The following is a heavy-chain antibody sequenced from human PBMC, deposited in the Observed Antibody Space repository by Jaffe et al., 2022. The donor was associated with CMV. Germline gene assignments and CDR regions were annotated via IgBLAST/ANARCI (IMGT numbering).Heavy chain of an antibody. V-gene: IGHV3-23*04. Sequence: QLEESGGGWAQPGGSRRLSCAASGFTFRNYAMSWVRQAPGKGLEWVSAISERDGTTFYADSVKGRFTIFRDNSQNALYLQMNSLRAEDTAVYYCARMNYYDSSSYFQWGPKHAYRYYMDVWGEGTTVTVSS. CDR1: GFTFRNYA. CDR3: ARMNYYDSSSYFQWGPKHAYRYYMDV. CDR2: ISERDGTT. J-gene: IGHJ6*03. D-gene: IGHD3-22*01.